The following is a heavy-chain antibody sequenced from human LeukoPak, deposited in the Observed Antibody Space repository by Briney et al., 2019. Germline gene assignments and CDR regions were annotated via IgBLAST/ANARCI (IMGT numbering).Heavy chain of an antibody. CDR3: ARLVGTRLDY. J-gene: IGHJ4*02. Sequence: SETLSLTCAVSGYSIRSGYYWGWIRQPPGKGLEWIGSVYHGGITYYNPSLKSRVTISVDTSKNQFYMKLSSVTAADMAVYYCARLVGTRLDYWGQGTLVTGSS. CDR2: VYHGGIT. V-gene: IGHV4-38-2*01. D-gene: IGHD2-2*01. CDR1: GYSIRSGYY.